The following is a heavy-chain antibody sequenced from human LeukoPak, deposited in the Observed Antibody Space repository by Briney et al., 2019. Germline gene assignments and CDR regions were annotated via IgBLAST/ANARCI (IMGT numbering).Heavy chain of an antibody. V-gene: IGHV3-23*01. CDR3: AKESAYTSPRNYYFET. CDR2: ICGRAERT. D-gene: IGHD1-14*01. Sequence: GGSLRLSCAASGFTFSSYAMSWVRQAPGKGLEWVSAICGRAERTYYADSVKGRFTIFRDNFKNTQILQMNSLRAEDTAVYYCAKESAYTSPRNYYFETWGQGTLVTVSS. J-gene: IGHJ4*02. CDR1: GFTFSSYA.